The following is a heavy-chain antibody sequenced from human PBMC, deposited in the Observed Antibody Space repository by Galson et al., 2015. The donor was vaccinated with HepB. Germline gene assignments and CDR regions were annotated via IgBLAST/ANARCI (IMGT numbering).Heavy chain of an antibody. D-gene: IGHD5-18*01. CDR2: ISFDGSNK. CDR3: ARGGYSYVREDAFDI. V-gene: IGHV3-30*03. J-gene: IGHJ3*02. CDR1: GFTLNMYG. Sequence: SLRLSCAASGFTLNMYGMHWVRQAPGKGLEWVAFISFDGSNKKYADSVKGRVTVSRDNSRSTLYLQISSLRAEDTAVYYCARGGYSYVREDAFDIWGQGTMVTVSP.